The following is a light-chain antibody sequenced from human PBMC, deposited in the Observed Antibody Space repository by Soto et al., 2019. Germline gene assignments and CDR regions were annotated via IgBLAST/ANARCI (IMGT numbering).Light chain of an antibody. CDR1: QTISSW. V-gene: IGKV1-5*03. J-gene: IGKJ2*01. CDR2: KAS. CDR3: QQYNSYPYT. Sequence: DIQMTQSPSTLSASVGDRVTITCRASQTISSWLAWYQQKPGKAPNPLIYKASSLQSGIPSRFSGSGSGTEFTLTISSLQPDDFATYYCQQYNSYPYTFGQGTKLEI.